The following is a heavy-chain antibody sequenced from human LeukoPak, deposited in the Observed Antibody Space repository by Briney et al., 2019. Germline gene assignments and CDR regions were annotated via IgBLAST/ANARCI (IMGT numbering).Heavy chain of an antibody. J-gene: IGHJ3*02. Sequence: SETLSLTCTVSGGSISSYYWSWIRQPAGKGREWIGRIYTSGSTNYNPSLKSRVTMSVDTSKNQFSLKLSSVTAADTAVYYCAREPPWSSRSRSWAFDIWGQGTMVTVSS. CDR3: AREPPWSSRSRSWAFDI. CDR2: IYTSGST. V-gene: IGHV4-4*07. D-gene: IGHD3-10*01. CDR1: GGSISSYY.